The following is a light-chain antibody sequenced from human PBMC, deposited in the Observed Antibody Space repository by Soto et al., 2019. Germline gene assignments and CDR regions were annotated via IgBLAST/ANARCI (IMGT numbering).Light chain of an antibody. V-gene: IGKV3D-15*01. J-gene: IGKJ2*01. CDR1: QSIRSD. Sequence: EVVMTQSPATLSVSPGERATLSCRASQSIRSDVAWYQQKPGQAPRLLIHGASTRATGIPARFSGSGSGTEFTLTISSLESGDFALYYCQYYKNWYTFGQGTKLEI. CDR3: QYYKNWYT. CDR2: GAS.